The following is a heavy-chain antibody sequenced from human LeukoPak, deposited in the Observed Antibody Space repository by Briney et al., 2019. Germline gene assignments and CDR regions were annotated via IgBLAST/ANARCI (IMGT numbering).Heavy chain of an antibody. CDR1: GYTFTSYG. CDR3: ARGFVGYCSSTSCYADAFDI. D-gene: IGHD2-2*01. V-gene: IGHV1-3*03. CDR2: INAGNGNT. Sequence: EASVKVSCKASGYTFTSYGISWVRQAPGQRLEWMGWINAGNGNTKYSQEFQGRVTITRDTSASTAYMELSSLRSEDMAVYYCARGFVGYCSSTSCYADAFDIWGQGTMVTVSS. J-gene: IGHJ3*02.